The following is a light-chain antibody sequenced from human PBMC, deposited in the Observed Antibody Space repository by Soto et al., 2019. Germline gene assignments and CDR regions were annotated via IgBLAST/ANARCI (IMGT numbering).Light chain of an antibody. J-gene: IGKJ2*01. CDR3: QQYYSTPPYT. V-gene: IGKV4-1*01. Sequence: IVMTLSPDSLAVSLGERATINCKSSQSVLYSSNNRNYLAWYRQKPGQPPKLLIYWASIREFGVPDRISGSGSGTDFTLTISSLQAEDVAIYYCQQYYSTPPYTFGQGTKLEIK. CDR1: QSVLYSSNNRNY. CDR2: WAS.